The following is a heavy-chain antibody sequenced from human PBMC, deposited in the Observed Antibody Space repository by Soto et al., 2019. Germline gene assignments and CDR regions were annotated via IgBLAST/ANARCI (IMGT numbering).Heavy chain of an antibody. CDR3: ATAEGIFGVVIALSAFDI. V-gene: IGHV1-24*01. CDR2: FDPEDGET. Sequence: GASVKVSCKVSGYTLTELSMHWVRQAPGKGLEWMGGFDPEDGETIYAQKFQGRVTMTEDTSTDTAYMELSSPRSEDTAVYYCATAEGIFGVVIALSAFDIWGQGTMVTVSS. D-gene: IGHD3-3*01. J-gene: IGHJ3*02. CDR1: GYTLTELS.